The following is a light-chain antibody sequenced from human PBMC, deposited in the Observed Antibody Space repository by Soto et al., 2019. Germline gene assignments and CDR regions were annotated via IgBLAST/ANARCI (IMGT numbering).Light chain of an antibody. CDR1: QGVRSN. Sequence: EMTQSPATLSASLGDRVTISCRASQGVRSNLAWYQQKPGQAPRLLISGASTWDTGIPARFSGSGSGTDFTLTISSLEPEDVAAYYCQKYSSSPLTFGGGTKVDIK. V-gene: IGKV3D-15*02. J-gene: IGKJ4*01. CDR2: GAS. CDR3: QKYSSSPLT.